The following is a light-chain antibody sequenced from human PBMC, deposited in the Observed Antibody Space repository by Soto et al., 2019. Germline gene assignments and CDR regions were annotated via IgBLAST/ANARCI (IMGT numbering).Light chain of an antibody. CDR1: QSVDIN. V-gene: IGKV3-15*01. CDR2: DAS. CDR3: QQYHNWPIT. J-gene: IGKJ5*01. Sequence: EIVLTQSPATLSVSTGERVTLSCRASQSVDINLAWYQQKPGQAPRLLIYDASTRATGIPARFSGSGSGTEFTLTISSLQSEDFAVYYCQQYHNWPITFGQGTRLEIK.